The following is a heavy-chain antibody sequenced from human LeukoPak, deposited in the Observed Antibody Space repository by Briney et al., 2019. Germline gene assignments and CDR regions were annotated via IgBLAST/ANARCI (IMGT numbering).Heavy chain of an antibody. D-gene: IGHD5-18*01. J-gene: IGHJ3*02. CDR2: IHTSGIT. Sequence: SETLSLTCTVSGGSISTSYYWSWIRQPAAKGLEWIGRIHTSGITNYNPSLKSRVTISVDTSKNQFSLRLSSVTAADTAVYYCARAEDTAMVSGAFDIWGQGTMVTVSS. CDR1: GGSISTSYY. CDR3: ARAEDTAMVSGAFDI. V-gene: IGHV4-61*02.